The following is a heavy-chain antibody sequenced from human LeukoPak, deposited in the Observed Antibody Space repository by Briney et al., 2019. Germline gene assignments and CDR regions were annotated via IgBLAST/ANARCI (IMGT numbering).Heavy chain of an antibody. Sequence: ASVKVSCKASGGTFSSYAISWVRQAPGQGLEWMGRIIPILGIANYAQKSQGRVTITADKSTSTAYMELSSLRSEDTAVYYCAREGVEMATAVVAFDIWGQGTMVTVSS. J-gene: IGHJ3*02. CDR3: AREGVEMATAVVAFDI. CDR2: IIPILGIA. D-gene: IGHD5-24*01. V-gene: IGHV1-69*04. CDR1: GGTFSSYA.